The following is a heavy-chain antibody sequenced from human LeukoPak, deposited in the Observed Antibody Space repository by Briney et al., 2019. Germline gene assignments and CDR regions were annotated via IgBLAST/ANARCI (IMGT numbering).Heavy chain of an antibody. CDR3: AKHMGDSEYYGLDV. CDR2: LSGSGST. V-gene: IGHV3-23*01. CDR1: GFTFSSYA. J-gene: IGHJ6*02. D-gene: IGHD3-16*01. Sequence: GGSLRLSCASSGFTFSSYAMSWVRQAPGKGLEWVSSLSGSGSTYYADSVQGRFTISRDTSKTTLYLQMNSLRAEDTAVYYCAKHMGDSEYYGLDVWGQGTTVSVSS.